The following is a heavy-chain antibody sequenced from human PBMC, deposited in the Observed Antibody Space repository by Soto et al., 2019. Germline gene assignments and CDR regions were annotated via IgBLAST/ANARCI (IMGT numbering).Heavy chain of an antibody. CDR2: IKSKTDGGTT. V-gene: IGHV3-15*07. CDR3: TTNYYGSEIPDYYGMDV. J-gene: IGHJ6*01. CDR1: GFTFSNAW. D-gene: IGHD3-10*01. Sequence: GRSLRLSCAASGFTFSNAWMNWVRQAPGKGLEWVGRIKSKTDGGTTDYAAPVKGRFTISRDDSKNTLYLQMNSLKTEDTAVYYCTTNYYGSEIPDYYGMDVWGQGTTVTVS.